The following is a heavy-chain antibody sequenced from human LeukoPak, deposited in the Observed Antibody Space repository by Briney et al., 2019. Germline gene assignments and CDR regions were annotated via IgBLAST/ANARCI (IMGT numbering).Heavy chain of an antibody. J-gene: IGHJ4*02. V-gene: IGHV4-30-4*01. CDR3: ARAQAAAGADY. Sequence: SETLSLTCTVSGGSISSGDYSWSWIRQPPGKGLEWIGYIYYSGSTYYNPSLKSRVTISVDTSKNQFSLKLSSVTAADTAVYYCARAQAAAGADYWGQGTLVTVSS. CDR1: GGSISSGDYS. CDR2: IYYSGST. D-gene: IGHD6-13*01.